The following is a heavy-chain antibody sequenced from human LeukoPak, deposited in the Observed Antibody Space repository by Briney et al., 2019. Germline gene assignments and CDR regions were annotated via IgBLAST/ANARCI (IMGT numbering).Heavy chain of an antibody. CDR2: IYHTGST. CDR1: GGSISSGTNY. Sequence: SETLSLTCTVSGGSISSGTNYWGWIRQSPGKGLEWIGSIYHTGSTYYNPSFKSRVTMSVDTSKTQFSLKLSSLTAADTAVYYCARDRKYYYHMDVWGKGTTVTVSS. J-gene: IGHJ6*03. V-gene: IGHV4-39*07. CDR3: ARDRKYYYHMDV.